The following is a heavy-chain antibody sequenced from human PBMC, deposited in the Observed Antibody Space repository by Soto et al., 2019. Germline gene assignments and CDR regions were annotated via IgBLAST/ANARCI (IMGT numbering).Heavy chain of an antibody. J-gene: IGHJ6*02. Sequence: SLRLSCAASGFTVSSNYMSWVRQAPGKGLEWVSVIYSGGSTYYADSVKGRFTISRHNSKNTLYLQMNSLRAEDTAVYYCARWGTYYYYGMDVWGQGTTVTVSS. V-gene: IGHV3-53*04. D-gene: IGHD3-16*01. CDR1: GFTVSSNY. CDR2: IYSGGST. CDR3: ARWGTYYYYGMDV.